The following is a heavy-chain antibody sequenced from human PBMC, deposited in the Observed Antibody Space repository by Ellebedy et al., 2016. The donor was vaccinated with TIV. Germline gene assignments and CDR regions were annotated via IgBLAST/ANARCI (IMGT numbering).Heavy chain of an antibody. V-gene: IGHV4-59*01. J-gene: IGHJ4*02. CDR2: IYYSGST. Sequence: SETLSLTXTVSGGSISSYYWSWIRQPPGKGLEWIGYIYYSGSTNYNPSLKSRVTISVDTSKNQFSLKLSSVTAADTAVYYCAREGSSGYSQFDYWGQGTLVTVSS. D-gene: IGHD5-18*01. CDR3: AREGSSGYSQFDY. CDR1: GGSISSYY.